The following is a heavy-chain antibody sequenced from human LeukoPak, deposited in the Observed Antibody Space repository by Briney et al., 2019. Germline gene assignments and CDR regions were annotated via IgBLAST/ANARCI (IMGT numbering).Heavy chain of an antibody. CDR2: IIPIFGTA. V-gene: IGHV1-69*13. J-gene: IGHJ4*02. CDR3: ARSRGIPEYYFDY. CDR1: GGTFSSYA. Sequence: SVEVSCKASGGTFSSYAISWVRQAPGQGLEWMGGIIPIFGTAKYAQKFQGRVTITADESTSTAYMELSSLRSEDTAVYYCARSRGIPEYYFDYWGQGTLVTVSS.